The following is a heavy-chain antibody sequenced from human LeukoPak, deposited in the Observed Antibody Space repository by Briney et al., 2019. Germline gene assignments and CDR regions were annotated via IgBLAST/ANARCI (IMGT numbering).Heavy chain of an antibody. Sequence: PGGSLRLSCAASGFTFSSYGMHWVRQAPGKGLEWVANIKQDGSEKYYVDSVKGRFTISRDNAKNSLYLQMNSLRAEDTAVYYCARDMGDYYDSSGNHLVDWGQGTLVTVSS. V-gene: IGHV3-7*01. CDR3: ARDMGDYYDSSGNHLVD. D-gene: IGHD3-22*01. CDR2: IKQDGSEK. J-gene: IGHJ4*02. CDR1: GFTFSSYG.